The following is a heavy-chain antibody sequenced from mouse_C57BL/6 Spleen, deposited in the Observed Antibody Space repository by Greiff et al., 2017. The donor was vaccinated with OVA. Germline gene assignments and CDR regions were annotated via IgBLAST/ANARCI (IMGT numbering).Heavy chain of an antibody. V-gene: IGHV1-72*01. CDR2: IDPNSGGT. CDR3: ARWDITTVPDYSAMDY. CDR1: GYTFTSYW. J-gene: IGHJ4*01. Sequence: VQLQQPGAELVKPGASVKLSCKASGYTFTSYWMHWVKQRPGRGLEWIGRIDPNSGGTKYNEKFKSKATLTVDKPSSTAYMQLSSLTSEDSAVYYGARWDITTVPDYSAMDYWGQGTTVTVSS. D-gene: IGHD1-1*01.